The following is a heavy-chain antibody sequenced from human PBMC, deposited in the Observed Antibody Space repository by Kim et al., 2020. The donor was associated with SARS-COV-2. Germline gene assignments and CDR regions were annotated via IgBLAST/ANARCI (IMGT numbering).Heavy chain of an antibody. CDR1: GFTFSTYT. J-gene: IGHJ4*02. Sequence: GGSLRLSCVASGFTFSTYTMMWVRQAPGKGLEWVSSISGTGRNIFYADSLKGRISISRDNPRNTLVLQVYSLRAEDTAVYFCARRSGDSYIYTDHWGQGT. V-gene: IGHV3-21*01. CDR2: ISGTGRNI. CDR3: ARRSGDSYIYTDH. D-gene: IGHD3-16*01.